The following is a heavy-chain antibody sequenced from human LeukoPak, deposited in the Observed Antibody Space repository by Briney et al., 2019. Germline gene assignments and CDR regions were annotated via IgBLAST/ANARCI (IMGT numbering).Heavy chain of an antibody. CDR2: IWYDGSNK. Sequence: PGRSLRLSCAASGFTFSSYGMHWVRQAPGKGLEWVAVIWYDGSNKYYADSVKGRFTISRDNSKNTLYLQMNSLRAEDTAVYYCARGRGAGEYYYGMDVWGKGATVTVSS. CDR3: ARGRGAGEYYYGMDV. CDR1: GFTFSSYG. J-gene: IGHJ6*04. V-gene: IGHV3-33*01. D-gene: IGHD1-26*01.